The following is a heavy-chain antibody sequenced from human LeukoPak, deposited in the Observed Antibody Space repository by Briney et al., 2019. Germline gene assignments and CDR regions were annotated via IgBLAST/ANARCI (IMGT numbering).Heavy chain of an antibody. J-gene: IGHJ4*02. CDR1: GFTFSDYN. D-gene: IGHD5-18*01. CDR3: ARSGIQLWLPLPY. CDR2: ISSGSSTI. Sequence: GGSLRLSCAASGFTFSDYNMNWVRQAPGKGLEWASYISSGSSTIDYADSVKGRFTISRDNSKNTLYLQMNSLRAEDTAVYYCARSGIQLWLPLPYWGQGTLVTVSS. V-gene: IGHV3-48*01.